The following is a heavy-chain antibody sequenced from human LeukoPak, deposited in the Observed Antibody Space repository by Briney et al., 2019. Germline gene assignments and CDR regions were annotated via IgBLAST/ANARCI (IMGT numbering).Heavy chain of an antibody. D-gene: IGHD5-24*01. Sequence: PSETLSLTCAVYGGSFSGYYWNWIRQPPGKGLEWIGEINHSGSTNYNPSLKSRVTISVDTSKNQFSLKLSSVTAADTAVYYCARGLHNGYNYPFDYWGQGTLVTVSS. CDR3: ARGLHNGYNYPFDY. CDR1: GGSFSGYY. CDR2: INHSGST. V-gene: IGHV4-34*01. J-gene: IGHJ4*02.